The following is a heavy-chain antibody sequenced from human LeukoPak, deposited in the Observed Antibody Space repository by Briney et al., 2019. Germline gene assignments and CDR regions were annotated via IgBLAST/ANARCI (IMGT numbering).Heavy chain of an antibody. V-gene: IGHV1-69*13. CDR1: GGTFSSYA. CDR2: IIPIFGTA. J-gene: IGHJ3*02. Sequence: SVKVPCKGSGGTFSSYAISWVRQAPGQRLEWMGGIIPIFGTANYAQKSQGRVTITADESTSTAYMELSSLRSEDTAVYYCARELERVRAFDIWGQGTMVTVSS. D-gene: IGHD1-1*01. CDR3: ARELERVRAFDI.